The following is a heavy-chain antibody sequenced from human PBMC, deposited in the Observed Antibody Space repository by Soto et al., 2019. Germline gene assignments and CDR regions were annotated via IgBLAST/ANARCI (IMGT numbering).Heavy chain of an antibody. J-gene: IGHJ4*02. CDR1: GFSFIDYY. CDR2: SRNKANSYNP. CDR3: ARDDGGSYDY. Sequence: EVKLVESGGGLVQPGGSLRLSCAASGFSFIDYYMDWVRQVPGKGLEWVGRSRNKANSYNPEYAPSVKDRFSISRDNSKDSMYLQMNSLKTEDTAVYYCARDDGGSYDYWGQGALVTVAS. D-gene: IGHD3-16*01. V-gene: IGHV3-72*01.